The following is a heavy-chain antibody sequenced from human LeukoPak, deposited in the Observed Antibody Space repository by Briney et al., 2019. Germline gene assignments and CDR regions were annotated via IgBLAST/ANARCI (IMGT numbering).Heavy chain of an antibody. CDR3: ARDPLRGNYYGSGSQDDAFDI. V-gene: IGHV1-18*01. CDR2: ISAYNGNT. D-gene: IGHD3-10*01. J-gene: IGHJ3*02. Sequence: ASVKVSCKASGYTFTSYGISWVRQAPGQGLEWMGWISAYNGNTNYAQKLQGRVTMTTDTSTSTAYMELRSLRSDDTAVYYCARDPLRGNYYGSGSQDDAFDIWGQGTMVTVSS. CDR1: GYTFTSYG.